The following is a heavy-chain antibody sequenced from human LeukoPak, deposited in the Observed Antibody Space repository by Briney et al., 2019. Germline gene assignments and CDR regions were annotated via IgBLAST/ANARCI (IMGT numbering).Heavy chain of an antibody. V-gene: IGHV4-59*08. D-gene: IGHD4-4*01. Sequence: SETLSLTCTVSGGSISSYYWSWIRQPPGKGLEWIGYIYYSGSTNYNPSPKSRVTISVDTSKNQFSLKLSSVTAADTAVYYCARLLTTSWFDPWGQGTLVTVSS. CDR3: ARLLTTSWFDP. CDR1: GGSISSYY. J-gene: IGHJ5*02. CDR2: IYYSGST.